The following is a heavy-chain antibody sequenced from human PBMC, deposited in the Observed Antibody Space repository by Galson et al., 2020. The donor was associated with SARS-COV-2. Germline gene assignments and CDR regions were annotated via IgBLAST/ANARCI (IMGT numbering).Heavy chain of an antibody. Sequence: ASVKVSCKASGYTFTSYGISWVRQAPGQGLEWMGWISAYNGNTNYAQKLQGRVTMTTDTSTSTAYMELRSLRSDDTAVYYCARTEQWLGYYYYYGMDVWGQGTTVTVSS. CDR3: ARTEQWLGYYYYYGMDV. CDR2: ISAYNGNT. D-gene: IGHD6-19*01. V-gene: IGHV1-18*01. CDR1: GYTFTSYG. J-gene: IGHJ6*02.